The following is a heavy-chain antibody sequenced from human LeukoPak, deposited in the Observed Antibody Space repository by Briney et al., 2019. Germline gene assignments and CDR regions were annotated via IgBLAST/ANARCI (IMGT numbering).Heavy chain of an antibody. CDR2: IYYSGST. CDR3: ARDRNGPYYYGMDV. V-gene: IGHV4-31*03. J-gene: IGHJ6*02. D-gene: IGHD1-14*01. Sequence: PSQTLSLTCTVSGGSIGRGGYYWSWIRQHPGKGLEWIGYIYYSGSTYYNPSLKRRVTISVDTSKNQFSLKLSSVTAADTAVYYCARDRNGPYYYGMDVWGQGTTVTVSS. CDR1: GGSIGRGGYY.